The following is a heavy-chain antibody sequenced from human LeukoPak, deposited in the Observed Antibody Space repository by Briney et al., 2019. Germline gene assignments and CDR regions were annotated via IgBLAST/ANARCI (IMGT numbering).Heavy chain of an antibody. CDR3: AVSAYCGGDCYSAAFDI. Sequence: GGSLRLSCAASGFTFSSYSMNWVRQTPGKGLEWVSSISSRSTYIYYADSVKGRFTISRDNAKNSLYLQMNSLRAEDTALYYCAVSAYCGGDCYSAAFDIWAKGQWSPSLQ. CDR1: GFTFSSYS. J-gene: IGHJ3*02. D-gene: IGHD2-21*02. CDR2: ISSRSTYI. V-gene: IGHV3-21*04.